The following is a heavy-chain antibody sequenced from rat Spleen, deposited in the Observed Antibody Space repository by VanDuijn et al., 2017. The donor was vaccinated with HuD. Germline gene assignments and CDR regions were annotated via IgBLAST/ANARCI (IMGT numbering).Heavy chain of an antibody. J-gene: IGHJ4*01. CDR3: ARAPGNGYVMDA. CDR2: ISSGGSP. Sequence: QVQLKESGHGLVQLSRTMSPTCTVSGFSLTNNGVNWVPQPTGKGLEWSAAISSGGSPYYYSALKSRLSINRDNSNNHMFVKMISLQSEDTATYHCARAPGNGYVMDAWCQGASVTVSS. V-gene: IGHV2S8*01. CDR1: GFSLTNNG. D-gene: IGHD1-4*01.